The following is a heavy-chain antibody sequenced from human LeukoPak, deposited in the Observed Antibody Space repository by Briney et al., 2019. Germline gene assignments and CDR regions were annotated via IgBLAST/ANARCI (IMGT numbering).Heavy chain of an antibody. Sequence: GGSLRLSCAASGFTFSGYAMSWVRQAPGKGLEWVSAISGSGGSTYYADSVKGGFTISRDNSKNTLYLQMNSLKAEDTAVYYCAKIGIVGAITDGGQGTLVTVSS. V-gene: IGHV3-23*01. J-gene: IGHJ4*02. D-gene: IGHD1-26*01. CDR1: GFTFSGYA. CDR3: AKIGIVGAITD. CDR2: ISGSGGST.